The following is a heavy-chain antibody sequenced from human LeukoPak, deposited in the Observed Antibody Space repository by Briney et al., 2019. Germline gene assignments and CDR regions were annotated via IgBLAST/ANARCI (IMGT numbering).Heavy chain of an antibody. Sequence: SETLSLTCAVYGGSFSSYYYNWIRQTAGRGLEWIGRLYISGSTDYNPSLKSRVTISVDTSNNQFSLNLNSVTAADTAVYFCARDLSGSLYFDYWGQGVLVTVSS. CDR3: ARDLSGSLYFDY. CDR2: LYISGST. J-gene: IGHJ4*02. CDR1: GGSFSSYY. D-gene: IGHD3-10*01. V-gene: IGHV4-4*07.